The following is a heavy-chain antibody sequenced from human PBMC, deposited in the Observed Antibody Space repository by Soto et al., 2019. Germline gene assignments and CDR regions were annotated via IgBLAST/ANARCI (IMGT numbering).Heavy chain of an antibody. D-gene: IGHD3-10*02. CDR2: TSFDERYK. CDR3: AIDPRGDYVTAADFDS. CDR1: GFTFTGYA. J-gene: IGHJ4*02. Sequence: QVQLVESGGGVVQPGRSLRLSCDASGFTFTGYAMHWDRQAPGERLEWVAITSFDERYKFYSASVQGRFTIARDNSKNALCLLMGSLSPEDTARYFWAIDPRGDYVTAADFDSWGQGALVIVSS. V-gene: IGHV3-30*04.